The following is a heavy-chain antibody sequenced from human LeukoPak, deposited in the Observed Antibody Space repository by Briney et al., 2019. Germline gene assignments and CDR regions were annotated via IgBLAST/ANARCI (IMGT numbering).Heavy chain of an antibody. Sequence: GGSLRLSCAASGFTFGNYAMSWVRQAPGKGLEWVSTVSGSASNTYYADSVKGRFTISRDNSKTTLYLQMNSLRADDTAVYYCAKGFQTYGELSFDVWGQGTLVAVSS. CDR2: VSGSASNT. V-gene: IGHV3-23*01. CDR1: GFTFGNYA. CDR3: AKGFQTYGELSFDV. D-gene: IGHD4-17*01. J-gene: IGHJ4*02.